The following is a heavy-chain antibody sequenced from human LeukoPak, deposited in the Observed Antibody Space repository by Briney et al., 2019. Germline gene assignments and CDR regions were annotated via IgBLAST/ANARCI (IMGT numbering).Heavy chain of an antibody. CDR3: ARGSARSSYFDY. J-gene: IGHJ4*02. CDR1: GGPISSYY. V-gene: IGHV4-59*01. D-gene: IGHD6-6*01. Sequence: SETLSLTCTVSGGPISSYYWSWIRQPPGKGLEWIGYIYYSGSTNYNPSLKSRVTISVDTSKNQFSLKLSSVTAADTAVYYCARGSARSSYFDYWGQGTLVTVSS. CDR2: IYYSGST.